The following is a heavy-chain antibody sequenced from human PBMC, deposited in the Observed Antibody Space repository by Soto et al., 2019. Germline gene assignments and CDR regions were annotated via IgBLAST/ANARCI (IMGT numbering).Heavy chain of an antibody. V-gene: IGHV3-30*18. J-gene: IGHJ4*02. D-gene: IGHD3-22*01. Sequence: FAASGFTFSSYGMHWVRQAPGKGLEWVAVISYDGSNKYYADSVKGRFTISRDNSKNTLYLQMNSLRAEDTAVYYCAKLPLYYDSSGFDYWGQGTLVTVSS. CDR3: AKLPLYYDSSGFDY. CDR2: ISYDGSNK. CDR1: GFTFSSYG.